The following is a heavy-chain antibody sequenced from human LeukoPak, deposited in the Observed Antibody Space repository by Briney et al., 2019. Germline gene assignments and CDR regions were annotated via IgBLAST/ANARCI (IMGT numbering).Heavy chain of an antibody. CDR1: GFTVSTNY. CDR2: IYSGGST. D-gene: IGHD3-10*02. CDR3: ARVFGEPI. Sequence: GGSLRLSCAVSGFTVSTNYMSWVRQAPGKGLEWVSVIYSGGSTYYVDSVRGRFTISRDNSKNTLYLQMNSLRAEDTAVYYCARVFGEPIWGQGTMVTVSS. J-gene: IGHJ3*02. V-gene: IGHV3-66*01.